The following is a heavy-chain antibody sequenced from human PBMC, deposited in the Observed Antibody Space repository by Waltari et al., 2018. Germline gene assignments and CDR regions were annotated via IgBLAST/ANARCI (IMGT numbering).Heavy chain of an antibody. Sequence: QVQLQESGPGLVKPSETLSLTCAVSGYSIRSGYYWGWIRQPPGKGLEWIGSIYHSGSTYYNPSLKSRVTISVDTSKNQFSLKLSSVTAADTAVYYCARYYYGSGEFDYWGQGTLVTVSS. V-gene: IGHV4-38-2*01. CDR3: ARYYYGSGEFDY. CDR1: GYSIRSGYY. J-gene: IGHJ4*02. D-gene: IGHD3-10*01. CDR2: IYHSGST.